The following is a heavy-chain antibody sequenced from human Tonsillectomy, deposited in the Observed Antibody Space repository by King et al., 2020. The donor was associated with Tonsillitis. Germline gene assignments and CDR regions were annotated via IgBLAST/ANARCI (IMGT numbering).Heavy chain of an antibody. CDR3: AADHDWNHFDY. D-gene: IGHD1-1*01. CDR2: IVVGSCNT. V-gene: IGHV1-58*01. CDR1: GFTFTSSA. J-gene: IGHJ4*02. Sequence: QLVESGPEVKKPGTSVKVSCKASGFTFTSSAVQWVRQARGQRRELIGCIVVGSCNTNYAQKFQERGTITRDRSTSTAYMELSSLRSEDTAVYYCAADHDWNHFDYWGQGTLVTVSS.